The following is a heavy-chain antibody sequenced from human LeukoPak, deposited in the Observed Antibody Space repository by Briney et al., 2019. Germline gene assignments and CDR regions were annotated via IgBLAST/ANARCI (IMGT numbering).Heavy chain of an antibody. V-gene: IGHV3-7*03. CDR3: ARRANSRRLRDVGYGMYV. Sequence: LRLSCPATRLAFSNYWINWVGPPPGKGLEWVANIYLDGREHNYVDSVKGRFTISTNNAKNTRYSSKNSPRAEDTAVYYCARRANSRRLRDVGYGMYVWGQGTTVTVS. CDR2: IYLDGREH. J-gene: IGHJ6*02. CDR1: RLAFSNYW. D-gene: IGHD2-21*01.